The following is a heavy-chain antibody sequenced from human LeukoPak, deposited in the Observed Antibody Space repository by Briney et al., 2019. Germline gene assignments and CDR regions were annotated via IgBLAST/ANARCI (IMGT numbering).Heavy chain of an antibody. CDR1: GGSISSYY. Sequence: SETPSLTCTVSGGSISSYYWSWIRQPPGKGLEWIGYIYYSGMTNYNPSLKSRVTMSVETSKNQFSLNLNSATAADTAVYYCARRYCSGGSCYPRHFDFWGQGTLVTVSS. CDR3: ARRYCSGGSCYPRHFDF. V-gene: IGHV4-59*08. CDR2: IYYSGMT. D-gene: IGHD2-15*01. J-gene: IGHJ4*02.